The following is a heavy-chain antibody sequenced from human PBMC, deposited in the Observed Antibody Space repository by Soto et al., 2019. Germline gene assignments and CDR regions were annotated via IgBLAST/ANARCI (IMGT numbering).Heavy chain of an antibody. CDR2: IIPIFGTA. V-gene: IGHV1-69*13. CDR3: ARERGSGSYRIQNYYCYGVDV. CDR1: GYTFTSYG. D-gene: IGHD3-10*01. J-gene: IGHJ6*02. Sequence: GSSVKVSCKASGYTFTSYGISWVRQAPGQGLEWLGGIIPIFGTATYGQKFQGRVRLTADESTSTAYMELSSLRSEDTAVYYCARERGSGSYRIQNYYCYGVDVWGQGTTVTVSS.